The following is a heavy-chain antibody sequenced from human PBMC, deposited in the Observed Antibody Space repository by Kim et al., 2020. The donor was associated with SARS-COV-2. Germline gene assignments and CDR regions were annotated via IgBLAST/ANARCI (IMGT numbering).Heavy chain of an antibody. V-gene: IGHV4-31*03. Sequence: SETLSLTCTVSGGSISSGGYYWSWIRQHPGKGLEWIGYIYYSGSTYYNPSLKSRVTISVDTSKNQFSLKLSSVTAADTAVYYCAGRPVTALGYFQHWGQGTLVTVSS. D-gene: IGHD4-17*01. CDR1: GGSISSGGYY. J-gene: IGHJ1*01. CDR3: AGRPVTALGYFQH. CDR2: IYYSGST.